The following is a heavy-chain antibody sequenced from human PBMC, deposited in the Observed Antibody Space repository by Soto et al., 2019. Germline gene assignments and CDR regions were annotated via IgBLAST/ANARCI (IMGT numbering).Heavy chain of an antibody. CDR1: GGSFSGYY. Sequence: SETLSLTCAVYGGSFSGYYWSWIRQPPGKGLEWIGEINHSGSTNYNPSLKSRVTISVDTSKNQFSLKLSSVTAADTAVYYCARRAAAGNEEPKNWFDPWGQGTLVTVSS. CDR2: INHSGST. CDR3: ARRAAAGNEEPKNWFDP. V-gene: IGHV4-34*01. J-gene: IGHJ5*02. D-gene: IGHD6-13*01.